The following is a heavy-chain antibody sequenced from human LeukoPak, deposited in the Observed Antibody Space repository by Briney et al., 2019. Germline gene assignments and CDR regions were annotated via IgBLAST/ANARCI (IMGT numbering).Heavy chain of an antibody. Sequence: SRTLSLTCTVSGGSLSSGDYYWGWIRQPPGKGLEWIGYIYYSGSTYYNPSLKSRVTISVDTSKNQFSLKLSSVTAADTAVYYCARDRAPNFHDYGDYYYYYGMDVWGEGTTVTVSS. CDR2: IYYSGST. CDR1: GGSLSSGDYY. V-gene: IGHV4-30-4*01. D-gene: IGHD4-17*01. CDR3: ARDRAPNFHDYGDYYYYYGMDV. J-gene: IGHJ6*04.